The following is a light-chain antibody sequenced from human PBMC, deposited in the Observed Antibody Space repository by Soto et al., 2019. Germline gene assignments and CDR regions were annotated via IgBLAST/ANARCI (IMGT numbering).Light chain of an antibody. CDR1: QSVSSSY. J-gene: IGKJ1*01. CDR3: QQYGSSPRT. Sequence: ENVLTQSPGPLSFSSGERATLSCRASQSVSSSYLAWYQQKPGQAPRLLIYGASSRATGIPDRFSGSGSGTDFTLTISRLEPEDFAVYYCQQYGSSPRTFGQGTKVDIK. V-gene: IGKV3-20*01. CDR2: GAS.